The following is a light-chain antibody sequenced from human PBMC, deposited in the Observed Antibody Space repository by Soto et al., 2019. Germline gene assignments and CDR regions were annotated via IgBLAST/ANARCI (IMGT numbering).Light chain of an antibody. V-gene: IGKV3-20*01. J-gene: IGKJ3*01. Sequence: DIVLTQSPGSLSLSPGERATLSCRASQSVSSSYLAWYQQKPGQAPRLLIYGASSRATGIPDRFSGSGSGTDFTLTISRLEPEDFAVYYCQQYGSSPIVTFGPGTKVDIK. CDR3: QQYGSSPIVT. CDR1: QSVSSSY. CDR2: GAS.